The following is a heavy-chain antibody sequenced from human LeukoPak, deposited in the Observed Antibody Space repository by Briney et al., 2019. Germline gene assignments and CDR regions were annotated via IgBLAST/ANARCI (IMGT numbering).Heavy chain of an antibody. CDR3: ARDPFHRNQYHSSPNAFDI. CDR2: IWYDGSNK. Sequence: GRSLRLSCAASGFTFSSYGMHWVRQAPGKGLEWVAVIWYDGSNKYYADSVKGRFTISRDNSKNTLYLQMNSLRAEDTAVHYCARDPFHRNQYHSSPNAFDIWGQGTMVTVSS. V-gene: IGHV3-33*01. D-gene: IGHD5-18*01. J-gene: IGHJ3*02. CDR1: GFTFSSYG.